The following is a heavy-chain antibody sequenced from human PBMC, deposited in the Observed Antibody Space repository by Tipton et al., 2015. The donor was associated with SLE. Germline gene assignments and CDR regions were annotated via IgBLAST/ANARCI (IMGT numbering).Heavy chain of an antibody. J-gene: IGHJ4*02. CDR2: IIPIVGSA. CDR3: ATREGQGIAVVSSLLFFDS. V-gene: IGHV1-69*06. Sequence: VQLVQSGAEVKKPGSSVKVSCKTSGDTFITHGVSWVRQAPGQGLEWMGGIIPIVGSANYAQKFQGRVTITADKSTSTAYMELSSLRSEDTAVFYCATREGQGIAVVSSLLFFDSWGQGTLVIVS. D-gene: IGHD6-19*01. CDR1: GDTFITHG.